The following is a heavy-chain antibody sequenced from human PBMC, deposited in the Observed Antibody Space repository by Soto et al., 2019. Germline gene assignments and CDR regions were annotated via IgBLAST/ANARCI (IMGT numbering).Heavy chain of an antibody. CDR1: GFTFSSYA. J-gene: IGHJ4*02. V-gene: IGHV3-23*01. CDR2: ISGSGDST. CDR3: ANTQYSSTWYPHFDY. D-gene: IGHD6-13*01. Sequence: EVQLLDSGGGLVQPGGSLRLSCAASGFTFSSYAMSWVRQAPGKGLEWVSGISGSGDSTYYADSVRGRLTISRDNSKNTLYLQMNSLRADDTAVYYCANTQYSSTWYPHFDYWGQGTLVTVSS.